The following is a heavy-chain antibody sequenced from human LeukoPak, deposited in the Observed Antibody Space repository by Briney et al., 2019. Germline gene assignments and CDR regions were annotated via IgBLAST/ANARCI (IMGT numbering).Heavy chain of an antibody. D-gene: IGHD5-12*01. V-gene: IGHV4-59*01. CDR2: IYYSGST. J-gene: IGHJ4*02. Sequence: SETLSLTCTVSGGSISSYYWSWIRQPPGKGLEWIGYIYYSGSTNYNPALKSRVTISVDTSKNQFSLKLSSVTAADTAVYYCARGARYSGYEGPYFDYWGQGTLVTVSS. CDR1: GGSISSYY. CDR3: ARGARYSGYEGPYFDY.